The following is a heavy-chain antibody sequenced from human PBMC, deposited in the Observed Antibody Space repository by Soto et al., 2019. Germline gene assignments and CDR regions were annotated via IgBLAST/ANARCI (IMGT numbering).Heavy chain of an antibody. J-gene: IGHJ3*02. D-gene: IGHD1-7*01. Sequence: PGGSLRLSCSASGFTFSSYAMHWVRQAPGKGLDYFLAISSNGGSIYYADSVKGRFTISRDNSMNTLYLQMSSLRAEDTAVYYCVNTDTGTIPIPFAFDIWGQGTMVTVSS. V-gene: IGHV3-64D*06. CDR1: GFTFSSYA. CDR2: ISSNGGSI. CDR3: VNTDTGTIPIPFAFDI.